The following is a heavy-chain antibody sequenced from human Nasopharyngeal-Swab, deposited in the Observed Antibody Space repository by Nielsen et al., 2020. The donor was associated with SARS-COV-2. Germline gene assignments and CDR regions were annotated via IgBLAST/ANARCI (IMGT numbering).Heavy chain of an antibody. J-gene: IGHJ2*01. V-gene: IGHV1-8*01. Sequence: ASVKVSCRASGYTFTSHDINWVREATGQGLEWMGWMNPHLGTTGYAQKLQGRVTMTRNTSKNTAYMELSSLRAGDTAVYYCARGVGGYFDLWGRGTLVTVSS. D-gene: IGHD1-26*01. CDR1: GYTFTSHD. CDR3: ARGVGGYFDL. CDR2: MNPHLGTT.